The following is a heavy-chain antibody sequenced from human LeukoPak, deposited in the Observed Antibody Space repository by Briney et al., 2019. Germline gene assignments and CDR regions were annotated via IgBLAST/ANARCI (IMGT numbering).Heavy chain of an antibody. V-gene: IGHV3-11*06. CDR3: ARDLESSTSSAFDY. Sequence: GGSLRLSGAASGFTFSDYYMSWIRQAPGKGLEWISYISRSSSYTNYADSVKGRFTISRDNAKNSLYLQMSSLRAEDTAVYYCARDLESSTSSAFDYWGQGTLVTVSS. CDR2: ISRSSSYT. J-gene: IGHJ4*02. CDR1: GFTFSDYY. D-gene: IGHD6-6*01.